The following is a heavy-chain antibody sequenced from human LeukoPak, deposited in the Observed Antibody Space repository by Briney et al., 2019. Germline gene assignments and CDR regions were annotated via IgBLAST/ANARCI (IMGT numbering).Heavy chain of an antibody. V-gene: IGHV5-51*01. CDR1: GYRFTNYW. J-gene: IGHJ3*02. D-gene: IGHD4-23*01. CDR3: ARQSVVTPRAAFDI. Sequence: KPGESLKISCKGSGYRFTNYWIGWVRQMPGKGLEWMGIIYPGDSDTRYSPSFQGQVTISADKSISTVYLQWRSLKAMDTAMYYCARQSVVTPRAAFDIWGQGTMVTVSS. CDR2: IYPGDSDT.